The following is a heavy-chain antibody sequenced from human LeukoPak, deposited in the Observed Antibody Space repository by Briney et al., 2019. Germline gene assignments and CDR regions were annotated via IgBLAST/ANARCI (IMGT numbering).Heavy chain of an antibody. Sequence: SETLSLTCTVSGGSISSGGYYWSWIRQPPGKGLEWIGEINHSGSTNYNPSLKRRVTVSVDTSKDQFSLKLSSVSAADTAVYYCARLYGDYAGYYGMDVWGQGTTVTVSS. CDR3: ARLYGDYAGYYGMDV. J-gene: IGHJ6*02. CDR2: INHSGST. V-gene: IGHV4-39*07. D-gene: IGHD4-17*01. CDR1: GGSISSGGYY.